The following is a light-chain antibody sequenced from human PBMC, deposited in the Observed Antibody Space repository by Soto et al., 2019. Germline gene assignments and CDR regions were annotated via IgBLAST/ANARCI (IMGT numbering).Light chain of an antibody. J-gene: IGKJ2*02. Sequence: EIALTQSPASLSLSPGESVTLSCRTSQTISGNYLSWYHRRPGQAPRLLIFGASIRATDIPARFSGSGSGRDFTLAITSLEPEDFAVYYCHQNYDLPWTFGQGTKLEMK. CDR1: QTISGNY. CDR2: GAS. V-gene: IGKV3D-7*01. CDR3: HQNYDLPWT.